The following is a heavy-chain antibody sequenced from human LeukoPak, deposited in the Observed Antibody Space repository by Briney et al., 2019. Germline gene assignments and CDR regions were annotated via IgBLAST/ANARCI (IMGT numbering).Heavy chain of an antibody. D-gene: IGHD6-19*01. CDR3: ARRRGWYQNWLDP. CDR1: GFTFSNYW. Sequence: GGSLRHSCEGSGFTFSNYWMSWVRQAPGKGLEWVANIQQHGSETYYGDSVKGRFTISRDNAKNSLYLQMNSLRAEDTAVYYCARRRGWYQNWLDPWGQGTLVTVSS. J-gene: IGHJ5*02. V-gene: IGHV3-7*01. CDR2: IQQHGSET.